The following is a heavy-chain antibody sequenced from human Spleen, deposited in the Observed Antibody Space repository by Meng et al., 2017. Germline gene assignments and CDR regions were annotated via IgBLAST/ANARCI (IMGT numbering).Heavy chain of an antibody. CDR3: TAMVFAFDI. CDR1: GFTVSSNY. D-gene: IGHD5-18*01. J-gene: IGHJ3*02. V-gene: IGHV3-53*01. Sequence: GESLKISCAASGFTVSSNYMSWVRQAPGKGLEWGSVIYSGGSTYYADSVKGRFTISRDNSKNTLYLQMNSLRAEDTAVYYCTAMVFAFDIWGQGTMVTVSS. CDR2: IYSGGST.